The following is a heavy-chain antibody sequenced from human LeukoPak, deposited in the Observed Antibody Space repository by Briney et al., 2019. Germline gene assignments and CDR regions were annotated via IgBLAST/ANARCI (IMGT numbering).Heavy chain of an antibody. CDR1: GFRFSGYN. J-gene: IGHJ4*02. CDR2: IISTTVL. CDR3: AREGDGSNSGFAY. Sequence: GGSLRLSCAVSGFRFSGYNMNWVPKAPGKGLEWIAYIISTTVLYYADSVEGRFTVSRDNAHDSLYLQMSILTLDDTAVYFCAREGDGSNSGFAYWGQGTLVTVSS. D-gene: IGHD4-11*01. V-gene: IGHV3-69-1*01.